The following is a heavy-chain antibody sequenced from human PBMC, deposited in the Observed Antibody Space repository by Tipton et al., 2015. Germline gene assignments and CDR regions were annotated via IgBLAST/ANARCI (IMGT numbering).Heavy chain of an antibody. CDR1: AYSISSDYY. D-gene: IGHD3-9*01. Sequence: GLVKPSETLSLTCAVSAYSISSDYYWSWIRQPPGKGLEWVGYIHYSGSINYNPSLKSRVTISIDTSKNQFSLKLTSVTAADTAVYYCACQDYDSLTRDYQTVDYWGQGTLVTVSS. CDR2: IHYSGSI. J-gene: IGHJ4*02. CDR3: ACQDYDSLTRDYQTVDY. V-gene: IGHV4-38-2*01.